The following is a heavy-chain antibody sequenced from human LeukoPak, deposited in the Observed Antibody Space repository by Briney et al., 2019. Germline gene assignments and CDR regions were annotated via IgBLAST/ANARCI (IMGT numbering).Heavy chain of an antibody. CDR1: GFTFSNAW. CDR3: TTAVSGYYDFWSGYLEDY. J-gene: IGHJ4*02. D-gene: IGHD3-3*01. Sequence: GGSLRLSCAASGFTFSNAWMSWVRQAPGKGLEWVGRIKSKTDGGTTDYAAPVKGRFTISRDDSKNTLYLQMNSLKTEDTAVYYRTTAVSGYYDFWSGYLEDYWGQGTLVTVSS. CDR2: IKSKTDGGTT. V-gene: IGHV3-15*01.